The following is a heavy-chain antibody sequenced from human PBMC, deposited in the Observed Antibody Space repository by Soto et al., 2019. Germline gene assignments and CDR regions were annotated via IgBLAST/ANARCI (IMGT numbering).Heavy chain of an antibody. CDR2: ISGSGGST. D-gene: IGHD4-4*01. Sequence: PGGSLRLSCAASGFTFSSYAMSWVRQAPGKGLEWVSAISGSGGSTYYADSVKGRFTISRDNSKNTLYLQMNSLGAEDTAVYYCAKDYSNYSTGYYYYGMDVWGQGTTVTVSS. J-gene: IGHJ6*02. CDR1: GFTFSSYA. CDR3: AKDYSNYSTGYYYYGMDV. V-gene: IGHV3-23*01.